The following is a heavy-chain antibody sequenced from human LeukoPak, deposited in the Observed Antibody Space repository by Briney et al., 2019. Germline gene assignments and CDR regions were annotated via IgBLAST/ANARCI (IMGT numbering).Heavy chain of an antibody. CDR3: ARVPYCSSTSCRAKRRVQNPHGDP. CDR1: GGSISSGGYS. J-gene: IGHJ5*02. Sequence: TSQTLSLTCAVSGGSISSGGYSWSWIRQPPGKGLEWIGYIYHSGSTYYNPSLKSRVTISVDRSKNQFSLKLSSVTAADTAVYYCARVPYCSSTSCRAKRRVQNPHGDPWGQGTLVTVSS. V-gene: IGHV4-30-2*01. CDR2: IYHSGST. D-gene: IGHD2-2*01.